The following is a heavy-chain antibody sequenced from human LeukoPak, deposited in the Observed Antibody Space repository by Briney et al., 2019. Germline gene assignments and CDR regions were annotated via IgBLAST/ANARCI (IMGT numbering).Heavy chain of an antibody. CDR1: GYTFTGYY. CDR2: INPNSGGT. Sequence: ASVKVSCKASGYTFTGYYMHWVRQAPGQGLEWMGSINPNSGGTNYAQKFQGRVTMTRDTSISTAYMELSRLRSDDTAVYYCARGGYGSGSEGLYYYYYMDVWGKGTTVTVSS. D-gene: IGHD3-10*01. V-gene: IGHV1-2*02. CDR3: ARGGYGSGSEGLYYYYYMDV. J-gene: IGHJ6*03.